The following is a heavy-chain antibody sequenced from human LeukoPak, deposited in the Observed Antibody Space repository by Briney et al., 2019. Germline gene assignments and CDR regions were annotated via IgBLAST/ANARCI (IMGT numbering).Heavy chain of an antibody. CDR3: ARDWGYGDLKTLDY. V-gene: IGHV3-7*03. CDR2: IKQDGSEK. D-gene: IGHD4-17*01. Sequence: GGSLRLSCAASGFTFSSYWMSWVRQAPGKGLEWVANIKQDGSEKYYVDSVKGRFTISRDNAKNSLYLQMNSLRAEDTAVYYCARDWGYGDLKTLDYWGQGTLVTVSS. J-gene: IGHJ4*02. CDR1: GFTFSSYW.